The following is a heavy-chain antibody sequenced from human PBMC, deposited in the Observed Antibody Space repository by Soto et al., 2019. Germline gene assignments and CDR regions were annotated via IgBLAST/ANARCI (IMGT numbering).Heavy chain of an antibody. Sequence: GGSLRLSCAASGFTLNAYPMSWVRQVAGEGLEWVSTINPTGDATYYPDSVKGRFTISRDNSQNTLYLQMNSLRAEDTAIYSCAQRWASSSGQPYFDYWGQGTLVTSPQ. CDR1: GFTLNAYP. J-gene: IGHJ4*02. D-gene: IGHD6-6*01. CDR2: INPTGDAT. CDR3: AQRWASSSGQPYFDY. V-gene: IGHV3-23*01.